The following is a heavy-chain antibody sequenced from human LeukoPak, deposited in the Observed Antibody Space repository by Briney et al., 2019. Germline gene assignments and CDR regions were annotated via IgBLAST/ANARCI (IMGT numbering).Heavy chain of an antibody. CDR2: INHSGST. D-gene: IGHD1-20*01. V-gene: IGHV4-34*01. CDR3: ARVYRKTYKWNDQPDY. CDR1: GGSFSGYY. Sequence: SETLSLTCAVYGGSFSGYYWSWIRQPPGKGLEWIGEINHSGSTNYNPSLKSRVTISVDTSKNQFSLKLNSVTAADTAVYYCARVYRKTYKWNDQPDYWGQGTLVTVSS. J-gene: IGHJ4*02.